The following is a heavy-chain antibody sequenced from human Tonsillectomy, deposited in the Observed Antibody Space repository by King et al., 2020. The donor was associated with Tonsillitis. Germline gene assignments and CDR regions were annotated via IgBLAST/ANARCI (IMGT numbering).Heavy chain of an antibody. Sequence: VQLQESGPGLVKPSETLSLTCTVSGGSMSNHYWSWIRQPPGKGLEWIGYIYYSGSTKYNPSLKSRVTISMDTSKNQFSLRLSSVTAADSAVYYCAREYCNNISCYFFDYWGQGTLVTVSS. CDR1: GGSMSNHY. CDR2: IYYSGST. CDR3: AREYCNNISCYFFDY. V-gene: IGHV4-59*11. D-gene: IGHD2-2*01. J-gene: IGHJ4*02.